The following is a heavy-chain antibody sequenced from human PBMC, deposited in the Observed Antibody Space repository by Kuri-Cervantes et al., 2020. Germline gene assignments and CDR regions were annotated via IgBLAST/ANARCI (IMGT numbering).Heavy chain of an antibody. CDR2: INHSGST. D-gene: IGHD4-17*01. J-gene: IGHJ3*02. CDR3: ARSNGDYHDAFDI. V-gene: IGHV4-34*01. Sequence: ESLRPSCAVYGGSFSGYYWGWIRQPPGKGLEWIGEINHSGSTNYNPSLKSRVTISVDTSKNQFSLKLSSVTAADTAVYYCARSNGDYHDAFDIWGQGTMVTVSS. CDR1: GGSFSGYY.